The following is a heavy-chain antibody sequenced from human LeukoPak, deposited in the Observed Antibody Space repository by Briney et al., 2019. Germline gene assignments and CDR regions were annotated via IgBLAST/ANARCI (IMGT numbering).Heavy chain of an antibody. J-gene: IGHJ4*02. D-gene: IGHD6-13*01. V-gene: IGHV3-7*04. CDR3: ARGQQLGL. CDR2: IKQDGSEE. Sequence: GGSLRLSCAASGLTFSSYWMSWVRQAPGKGLEWVANIKQDGSEEYYVDSVKGRFTISRDNAKNSLYLQMNSLRAEDTAVYYCARGQQLGLWGQGTLVTVSS. CDR1: GLTFSSYW.